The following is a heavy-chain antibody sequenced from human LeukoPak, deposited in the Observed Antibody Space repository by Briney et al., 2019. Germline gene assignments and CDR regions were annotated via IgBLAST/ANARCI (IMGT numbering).Heavy chain of an antibody. CDR1: GFTFTTYW. Sequence: GGSLRLSCVGSGFTFTTYWMSWVRQAPGKGLEWVANIKQDGSEKYYVDSVKGRFTISRDNAKNSLYLQMNSLRAEDTAVYYCATAEGYFGYWGQGTLVTVSS. J-gene: IGHJ4*02. CDR2: IKQDGSEK. V-gene: IGHV3-7*01. CDR3: ATAEGYFGY.